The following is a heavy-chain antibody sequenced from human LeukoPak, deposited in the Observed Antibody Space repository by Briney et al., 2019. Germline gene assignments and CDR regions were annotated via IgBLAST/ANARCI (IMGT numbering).Heavy chain of an antibody. J-gene: IGHJ5*02. V-gene: IGHV3-23*01. D-gene: IGHD5-12*01. Sequence: GASLRLSCAASGCTFSSYAMSWVRQAPGKGLEWVSAISGSGGSTYYADSVKGRFTISRDNSKNTLYLQMNSLRAEDTAVYYCAKGGVVATMSSWFDPWGQGTLVTVSS. CDR1: GCTFSSYA. CDR2: ISGSGGST. CDR3: AKGGVVATMSSWFDP.